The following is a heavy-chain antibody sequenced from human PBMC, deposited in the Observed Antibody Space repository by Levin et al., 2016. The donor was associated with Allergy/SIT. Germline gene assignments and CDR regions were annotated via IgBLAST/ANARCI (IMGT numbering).Heavy chain of an antibody. Sequence: GGSLRLSCAASGFTFEDYAMNWVRQAPGKGLEYVTAISGNGADTYYADSVKGRFIISRDNSKNTVFLHMNVLRVEDTAVYYCTKENRGSGWLRTADYWGQGILVTVSS. CDR1: GFTFEDYA. D-gene: IGHD6-13*01. V-gene: IGHV3-23*01. CDR2: ISGNGADT. J-gene: IGHJ4*02. CDR3: TKENRGSGWLRTADY.